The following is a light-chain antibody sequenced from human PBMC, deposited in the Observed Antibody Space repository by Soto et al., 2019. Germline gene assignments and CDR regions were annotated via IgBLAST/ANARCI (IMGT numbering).Light chain of an antibody. CDR1: SSDVGAYNF. V-gene: IGLV2-14*03. CDR2: DVS. J-gene: IGLJ1*01. CDR3: GSYTTSSNYV. Sequence: QSALTQPPSVSGSPGLSITISCTGTSSDVGAYNFVSWYQQHPDKAPKLMIFDVSNRPSGVSNRFSGSKSGNTASLTISGLQSEDEAEYYCGSYTTSSNYVFGTGTKVTVL.